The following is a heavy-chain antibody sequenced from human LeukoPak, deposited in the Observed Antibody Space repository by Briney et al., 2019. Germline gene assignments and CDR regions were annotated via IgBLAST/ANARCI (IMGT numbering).Heavy chain of an antibody. D-gene: IGHD4-17*01. Sequence: SETLSLTCTVSGGSISSSSYYWGWIRQPPGKGLEWIGYIYYSGSTNYNPSLKSRVTISVDTSKNQFSLKLSSVTAADTAVYYCARHGDYGYWGQGTLVTVSS. J-gene: IGHJ4*02. CDR2: IYYSGST. CDR1: GGSISSSSYY. V-gene: IGHV4-61*05. CDR3: ARHGDYGY.